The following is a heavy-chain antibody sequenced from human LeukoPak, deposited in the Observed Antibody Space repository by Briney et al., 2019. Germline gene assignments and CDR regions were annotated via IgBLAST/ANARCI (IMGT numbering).Heavy chain of an antibody. Sequence: PGGSLSLSCAASGFTFSSYWRSWVRQAPGKGLEWVANMKYDGSEKYYVDSVKGRFTISRDNAKNSLYLQMNSLRAEDTAVYYCARDIEAAGLFLDYWGQGTLVTVSS. J-gene: IGHJ4*02. CDR2: MKYDGSEK. CDR1: GFTFSSYW. D-gene: IGHD6-13*01. V-gene: IGHV3-7*01. CDR3: ARDIEAAGLFLDY.